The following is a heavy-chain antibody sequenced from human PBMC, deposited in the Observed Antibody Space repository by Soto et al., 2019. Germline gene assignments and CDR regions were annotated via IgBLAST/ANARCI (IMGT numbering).Heavy chain of an antibody. D-gene: IGHD3-22*01. V-gene: IGHV3-33*01. J-gene: IGHJ4*02. CDR2: IWYDGSNK. CDR1: GFTFSSYG. CDR3: ARVNGGYYLADY. Sequence: QVQLVESGGGVVQPGRSLRLSCAASGFTFSSYGMHWVRQAPGKGLEWVAVIWYDGSNKYYADSVKGRFTISRDNSKNTLYLQMNSLRAADTAVYYCARVNGGYYLADYWGQGTLVTVSS.